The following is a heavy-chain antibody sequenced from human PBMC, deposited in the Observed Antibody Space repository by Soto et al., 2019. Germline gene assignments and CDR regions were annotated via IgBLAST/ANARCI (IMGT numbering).Heavy chain of an antibody. V-gene: IGHV1-24*01. D-gene: IGHD3-9*01. J-gene: IGHJ5*02. Sequence: GASVKVSCKVSGYTLTELSMHWVRQAPGKRLEWMGGFDPEDGETIYAQKFQGRVTMTEDTSTDTAYMELSSLRSEDTAVYYCATVPHHHYDILTGYYTWFDPWGQGTLVTVSS. CDR3: ATVPHHHYDILTGYYTWFDP. CDR2: FDPEDGET. CDR1: GYTLTELS.